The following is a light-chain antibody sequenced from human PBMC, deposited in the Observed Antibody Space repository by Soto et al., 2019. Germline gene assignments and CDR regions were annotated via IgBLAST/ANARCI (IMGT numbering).Light chain of an antibody. CDR1: SSDVGYYNY. J-gene: IGLJ1*01. CDR3: CSYAGYYTYYV. V-gene: IGLV2-11*01. CDR2: DVS. Sequence: QSALTQPRSVSGSPGQSVTISCTGTSSDVGYYNYVSWYQQHPGKAPKLMIYDVSTRPSGVPGSFSGSKSGNTASLTISGLQAEDEADYHCCSYAGYYTYYVFGTGTKLTVL.